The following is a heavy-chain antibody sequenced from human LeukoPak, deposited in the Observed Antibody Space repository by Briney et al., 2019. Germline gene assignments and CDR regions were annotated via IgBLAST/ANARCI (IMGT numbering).Heavy chain of an antibody. Sequence: PGRSLRLSCVASGFTFSNYAVHWVRQAPGKGLEWVAVISYDGSNKYYADSVKGRFTISRDNSKNTLYLQMNSLRAEDTAVYYCARDTGFSVISMVRGLMDWGQGTLVTVSS. CDR1: GFTFSNYA. CDR3: ARDTGFSVISMVRGLMD. D-gene: IGHD3-10*01. J-gene: IGHJ4*02. CDR2: ISYDGSNK. V-gene: IGHV3-30-3*01.